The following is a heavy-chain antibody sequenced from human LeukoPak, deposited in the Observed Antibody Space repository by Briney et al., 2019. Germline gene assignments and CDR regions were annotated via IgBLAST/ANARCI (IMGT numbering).Heavy chain of an antibody. D-gene: IGHD1-26*01. CDR2: ISWNSGSI. CDR1: GFTFDDYA. Sequence: GRSLRLSCAASGFTFDDYAMHWVRQAPGKGLEWVSGISWNSGSIGYADSVKGRFTISRDNAKNSLYLQMNSLKAEDTASYYCAKAVGATLARAFDIWGQGTMVTVSS. CDR3: AKAVGATLARAFDI. J-gene: IGHJ3*02. V-gene: IGHV3-9*01.